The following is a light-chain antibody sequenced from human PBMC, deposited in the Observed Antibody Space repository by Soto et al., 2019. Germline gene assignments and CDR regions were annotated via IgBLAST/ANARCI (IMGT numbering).Light chain of an antibody. V-gene: IGKV1-5*03. CDR1: QSINKW. CDR3: QQYNDYSAWT. CDR2: EAS. J-gene: IGKJ1*01. Sequence: DIKLTHSHSTLSASGCETDTIXSPASQSINKWLAWYQQKPGKAPTLLIYEASILQNGVPSRFSGTESGTEFTLTISSLRPDDFATYYCQQYNDYSAWTFGQGTKV.